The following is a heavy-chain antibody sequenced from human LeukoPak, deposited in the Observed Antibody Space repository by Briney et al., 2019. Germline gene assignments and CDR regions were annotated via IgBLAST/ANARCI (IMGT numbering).Heavy chain of an antibody. CDR3: ATDLGYCSSTTCDTFDY. Sequence: ASVKVSCKACGYTFTSSGISWVRQAPGQGLEWMGWISTHDVNTKYAQKLQGRVTLTTDTSTSTAYMELRSLRSDDTAVYYCATDLGYCSSTTCDTFDYWGQGTLVTVSS. CDR2: ISTHDVNT. D-gene: IGHD2-2*01. CDR1: GYTFTSSG. J-gene: IGHJ4*02. V-gene: IGHV1-18*01.